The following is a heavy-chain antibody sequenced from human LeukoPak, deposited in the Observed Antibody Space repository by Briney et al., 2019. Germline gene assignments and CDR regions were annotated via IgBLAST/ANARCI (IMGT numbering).Heavy chain of an antibody. CDR3: ARGPIEQWLVRYFDY. D-gene: IGHD6-19*01. Sequence: ASVKVSCKASGYTFTSYGISWVRQAPGQGLEWMGWISAYNGNTNYAQKLQGRVTMTTDTSTSTAYMELRSLRSDDTAVYYCARGPIEQWLVRYFDYWGQGTLVTVSS. CDR1: GYTFTSYG. V-gene: IGHV1-18*01. J-gene: IGHJ4*02. CDR2: ISAYNGNT.